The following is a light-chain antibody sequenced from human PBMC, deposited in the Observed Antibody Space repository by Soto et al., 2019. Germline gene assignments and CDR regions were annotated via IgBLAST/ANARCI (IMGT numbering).Light chain of an antibody. J-gene: IGLJ3*02. V-gene: IGLV1-44*01. CDR1: SSNIGSNS. CDR3: AAWDDSLNGWV. CDR2: GNN. Sequence: QSVLTQTPSASGTPGQRVTISCSGSSSNIGSNSVNWYQQLPGTAPKYLIYGNNQRSSWVPDRFSASKSGTSASLAISGLQSEDEGDYHCAAWDDSLNGWVFGGGTKLTVL.